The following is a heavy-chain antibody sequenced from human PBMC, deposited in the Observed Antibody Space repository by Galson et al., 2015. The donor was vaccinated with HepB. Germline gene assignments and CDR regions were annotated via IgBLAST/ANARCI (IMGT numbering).Heavy chain of an antibody. Sequence: SLRLSCAASGFTFSSYSMNWVRQAPGKGLEWVSSISSSSSYIYYADSVKGRFTISSDNAKNSLYLQMNSLRAEDTAVYYCARETGIAAARAFDIWGQGTMVTVSS. J-gene: IGHJ3*02. V-gene: IGHV3-21*01. D-gene: IGHD6-13*01. CDR3: ARETGIAAARAFDI. CDR2: ISSSSSYI. CDR1: GFTFSSYS.